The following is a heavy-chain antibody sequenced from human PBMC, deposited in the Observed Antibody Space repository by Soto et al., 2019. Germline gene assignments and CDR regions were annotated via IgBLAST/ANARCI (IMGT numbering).Heavy chain of an antibody. D-gene: IGHD6-13*01. CDR2: IYTSGST. CDR1: GAFISGYY. Sequence: XGTLSLTCTVSGAFISGYYWSWIRQPAGKGLEWIGRIYTSGSTKYSPSLKSRATMSVDTSKKQFSLKLNSVTAADTAVYYCARESTVAGTDNWFDSWGQGTLVTVSS. J-gene: IGHJ5*01. V-gene: IGHV4-4*07. CDR3: ARESTVAGTDNWFDS.